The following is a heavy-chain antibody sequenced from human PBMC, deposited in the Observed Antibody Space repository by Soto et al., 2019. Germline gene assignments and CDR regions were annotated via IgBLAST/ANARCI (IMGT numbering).Heavy chain of an antibody. D-gene: IGHD3-10*01. CDR2: INSDGSSP. CDR1: GFSFSSYW. Sequence: GGFLRLSCAASGFSFSSYWMHWVRQAPGKGLVWVSHINSDGSSPTYADSVKGRFTISRDNAKNTLYLQMNSLRAEDSAVYYCAREEGYGSGRYFDYWGLGTLVTVSS. CDR3: AREEGYGSGRYFDY. J-gene: IGHJ4*02. V-gene: IGHV3-74*01.